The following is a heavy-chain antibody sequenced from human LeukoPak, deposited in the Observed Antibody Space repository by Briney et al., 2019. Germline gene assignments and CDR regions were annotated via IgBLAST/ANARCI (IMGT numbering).Heavy chain of an antibody. J-gene: IGHJ4*02. D-gene: IGHD2-21*02. CDR3: ARDGGGYCGGDCYPYYFDY. CDR1: GFTFSSYE. V-gene: IGHV3-48*03. CDR2: ISSSGSTI. Sequence: GGSLRLSCAASGFTFSSYEMNWVRQAPGKGLEWVSYISSSGSTIYYADSVKGRFTISRDNAKNPLYLQMNSLRAEDTAVYYCARDGGGYCGGDCYPYYFDYWGQGTLVTVSS.